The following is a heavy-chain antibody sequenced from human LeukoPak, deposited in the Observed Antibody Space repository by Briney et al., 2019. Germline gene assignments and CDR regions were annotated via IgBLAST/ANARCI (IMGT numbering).Heavy chain of an antibody. CDR1: GFTFSSYS. Sequence: PGGSLRLSCAASGFTFSSYSMNWVRQAPWKGLEWVSSISSSSSYIYYADSVKGRFAISRDNAKNSLYLQMNSLRAEDTAVYYCARAPNPAENAYWGQGTLVTVSS. V-gene: IGHV3-21*01. CDR3: ARAPNPAENAY. D-gene: IGHD2-8*01. CDR2: ISSSSSYI. J-gene: IGHJ4*02.